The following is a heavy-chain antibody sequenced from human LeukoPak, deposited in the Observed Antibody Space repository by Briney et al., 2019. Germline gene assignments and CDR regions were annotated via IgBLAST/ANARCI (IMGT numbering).Heavy chain of an antibody. V-gene: IGHV1-69*05. CDR1: GGSFMTHA. CDR2: IIPIFGTT. CDR3: ASHVDTTMVRVYYYYYLDV. J-gene: IGHJ6*03. D-gene: IGHD5-18*01. Sequence: ASVKVSCKASGGSFMTHAISWVGQAPGQGLEWMGGIIPIFGTTNYTQKFQGRLTITTDESTSTVYMELSSLRPEDTAVYYCASHVDTTMVRVYYYYYLDVWGTGTTVIVSS.